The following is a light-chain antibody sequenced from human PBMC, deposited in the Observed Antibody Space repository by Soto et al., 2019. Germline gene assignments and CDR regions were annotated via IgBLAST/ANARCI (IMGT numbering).Light chain of an antibody. CDR2: GAS. CDR1: QSVSSSY. Sequence: EIVLTQSPGTLSLSPGERATLSCRASQSVSSSYLAWYQQKPGQAPRLLIYGASSRATDIPDRFSGSGSGTDLTLTISRLEPEDFAVYYCQQYGSSLWTFGQGTKVDIK. V-gene: IGKV3-20*01. CDR3: QQYGSSLWT. J-gene: IGKJ1*01.